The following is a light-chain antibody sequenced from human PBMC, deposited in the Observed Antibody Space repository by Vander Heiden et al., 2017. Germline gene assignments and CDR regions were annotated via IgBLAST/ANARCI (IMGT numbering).Light chain of an antibody. CDR3: QQDGSSSLT. CDR1: QSVAGSY. Sequence: ETVLTQSPATLSLSPGERATLSCRASQSVAGSYLAWYQQKPGQAPRLLIYGASTRATGIPDRFSGSGSETDFTLTISRLEPEDFAVYYCQQDGSSSLTFGGGTKVEIK. CDR2: GAS. V-gene: IGKV3-20*01. J-gene: IGKJ4*01.